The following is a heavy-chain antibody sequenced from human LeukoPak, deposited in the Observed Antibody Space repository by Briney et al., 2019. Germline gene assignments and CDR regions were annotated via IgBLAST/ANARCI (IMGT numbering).Heavy chain of an antibody. J-gene: IGHJ4*02. CDR1: GFTFSSYS. Sequence: GGSLRLSCAASGFTFSSYSMNWVRQAPGKGLEWVSTIGSSSSYTYYADSVKGRFTISRDNAKNSLYLQMNSLRAEDTAVYYCARASGYCSGGSCYSAHHFDYWGQGTLVTVSS. D-gene: IGHD2-15*01. V-gene: IGHV3-21*01. CDR3: ARASGYCSGGSCYSAHHFDY. CDR2: IGSSSSYT.